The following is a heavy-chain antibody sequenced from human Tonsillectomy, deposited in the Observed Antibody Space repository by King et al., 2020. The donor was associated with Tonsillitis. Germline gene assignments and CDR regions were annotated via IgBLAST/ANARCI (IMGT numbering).Heavy chain of an antibody. CDR1: GFTFRNYA. V-gene: IGHV3-30-3*01. Sequence: VQLVESGGGVVQPGRSLRLSCAASGFTFRNYAMHWVRQAPGKGLEWVAAISYDGSSIFYANSVKGRFTILRDNSKNTLYLQMNSLGAEDTAVYYCARENYGEQYFDYWGQGTLVTVSS. CDR3: ARENYGEQYFDY. J-gene: IGHJ4*02. CDR2: ISYDGSSI. D-gene: IGHD4-17*01.